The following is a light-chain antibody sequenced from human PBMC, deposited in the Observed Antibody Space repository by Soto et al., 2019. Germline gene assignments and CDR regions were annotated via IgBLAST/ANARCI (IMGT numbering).Light chain of an antibody. CDR3: QQYGSSLGVT. CDR2: RAS. Sequence: EIVMTQSPATLSVSPGERATLSCRASQSVSSSYLAWYQQKPGQAPRLLIYRASSRAIGIPDRFSGSGSGTDFTLTISRVEPEDFAVYYCQQYGSSLGVTFGGGTKVDIK. V-gene: IGKV3-20*01. CDR1: QSVSSSY. J-gene: IGKJ4*01.